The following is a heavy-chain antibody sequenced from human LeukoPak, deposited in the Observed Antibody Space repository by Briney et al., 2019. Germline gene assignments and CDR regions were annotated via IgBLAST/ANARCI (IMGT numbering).Heavy chain of an antibody. Sequence: SQTLSLTCTVSSGSITSVGYYWTWIRQRPGEGLEWIGYISHSGNTYYNWSLRSRVAMSLDTSNNQFSLKLSSVTAADTAVYYCARYYCGSSRCPGVDYWGQGTLVTVSS. J-gene: IGHJ4*02. D-gene: IGHD2-2*01. CDR1: SGSITSVGYY. V-gene: IGHV4-31*03. CDR2: ISHSGNT. CDR3: ARYYCGSSRCPGVDY.